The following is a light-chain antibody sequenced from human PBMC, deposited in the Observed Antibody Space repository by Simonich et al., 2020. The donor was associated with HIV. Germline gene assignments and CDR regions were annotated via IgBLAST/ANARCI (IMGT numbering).Light chain of an antibody. CDR2: EGS. CDR1: SSDVGSYNF. Sequence: QSGLTQPASVCGSPGQSITISCTGTSSDVGSYNFVSWYQQHPGKATKLMIYEGSKRPSGVSNRFSGSKSGNTASLTISGLEAEDEADYYCCSYAGSSPSVVFGGGTKLTVL. V-gene: IGLV2-23*01. J-gene: IGLJ2*01. CDR3: CSYAGSSPSVV.